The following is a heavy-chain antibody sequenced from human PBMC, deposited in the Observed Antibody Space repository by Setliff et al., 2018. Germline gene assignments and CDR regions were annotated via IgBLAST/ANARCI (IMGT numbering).Heavy chain of an antibody. D-gene: IGHD2-15*01. J-gene: IGHJ3*02. V-gene: IGHV1-18*01. Sequence: ASVKVSCKASGHIFSSYGISWVRQAPGQGLEWMGWISSYNDVTNYEQRFQGRVTMTTDTSASAAYMELRGLRPDDTAIYYCAISSLSTCSGGSCPNAFDIWGQGTLVTVS. CDR2: ISSYNDVT. CDR3: AISSLSTCSGGSCPNAFDI. CDR1: GHIFSSYG.